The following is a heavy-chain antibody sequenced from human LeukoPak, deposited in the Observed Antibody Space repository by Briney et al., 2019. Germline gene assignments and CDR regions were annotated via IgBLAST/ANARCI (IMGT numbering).Heavy chain of an antibody. Sequence: PGGSLRLSCAASGFTFSSYSMNWVRQAPGKGLEWVSYISSSSSTIYYADSVKGRSTISRDNAKNSLYLQMNSLRDEDTAVYYCARDRVPQYSYGDNVDYWGQGTLVTVSS. CDR1: GFTFSSYS. CDR2: ISSSSSTI. V-gene: IGHV3-48*02. D-gene: IGHD5-18*01. CDR3: ARDRVPQYSYGDNVDY. J-gene: IGHJ4*02.